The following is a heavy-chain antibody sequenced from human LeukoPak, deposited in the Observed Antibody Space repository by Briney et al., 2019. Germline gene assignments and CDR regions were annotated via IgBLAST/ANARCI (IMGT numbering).Heavy chain of an antibody. CDR3: ARGLRFLEWANDY. J-gene: IGHJ4*02. CDR1: GYTFTSYD. CDR2: MNPNSGNT. V-gene: IGHV1-8*03. Sequence: ASVKVSCKASGYTFTSYDINWVRQATGQGLEWMGWMNPNSGNTGYAQKFQGRVTITRNTSISTAYMELSSLRSEDTAVCYCARGLRFLEWANDYWGQGTLVTVSS. D-gene: IGHD3-3*01.